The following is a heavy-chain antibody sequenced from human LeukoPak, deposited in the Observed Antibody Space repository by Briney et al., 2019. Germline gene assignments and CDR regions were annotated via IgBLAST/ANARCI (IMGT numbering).Heavy chain of an antibody. D-gene: IGHD3-22*01. Sequence: QPGGSLTLSCQASGFTFYIYAMSWVRQAPGKGLEWVASMCVTAVCTFYPDSVKGRFTIPRDNPKNVLYLRMNSLPAEDTAIYYCAKDRPNFHENSGHYYRRDGDSWGQGTLVTVSS. J-gene: IGHJ5*01. CDR3: AKDRPNFHENSGHYYRRDGDS. CDR2: MCVTAVCT. CDR1: GFTFYIYA. V-gene: IGHV3-23*01.